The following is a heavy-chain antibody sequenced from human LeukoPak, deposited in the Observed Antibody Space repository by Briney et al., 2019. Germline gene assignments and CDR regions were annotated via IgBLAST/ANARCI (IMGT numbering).Heavy chain of an antibody. J-gene: IGHJ4*02. CDR2: IKQDESEK. D-gene: IGHD6-19*01. Sequence: PGGSLRLSCAASGFTFSTYWMSWVRQAPGKGLEWVANIKQDESEKYYVDSVKGRFTISRDNAKNSLYLQMNSLRAEDTAVYYCARDQDSSGWYRPLWRDGYFDYWGQGTLVTVSS. V-gene: IGHV3-7*01. CDR1: GFTFSTYW. CDR3: ARDQDSSGWYRPLWRDGYFDY.